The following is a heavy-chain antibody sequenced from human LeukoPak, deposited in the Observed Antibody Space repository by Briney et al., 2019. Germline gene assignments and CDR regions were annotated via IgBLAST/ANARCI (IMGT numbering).Heavy chain of an antibody. CDR2: ISYDGSNK. J-gene: IGHJ4*02. CDR1: GFTFSSYA. V-gene: IGHV3-30-3*01. D-gene: IGHD5-18*01. CDR3: ARGGGYSYGYIWDY. Sequence: GGSLRLSCAASGFTFSSYAMHWVRQAPGKGLEWVAVISYDGSNKYYADSVKGRFTISRDNSKNTPYLQMNSLRAEDTAVYYCARGGGYSYGYIWDYWGQGTLVTVSS.